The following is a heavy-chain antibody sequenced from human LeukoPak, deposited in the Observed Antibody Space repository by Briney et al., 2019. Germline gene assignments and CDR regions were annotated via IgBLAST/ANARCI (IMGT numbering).Heavy chain of an antibody. V-gene: IGHV1-46*01. CDR3: ARGRGVVVPAAPTGDPFDI. CDR1: GYTFTSYY. J-gene: IGHJ3*02. D-gene: IGHD2-2*01. CDR2: INPSGGST. Sequence: EASVKVSCKASGYTFTSYYMHWVRQAPGQGLEWMGIINPSGGSTSYAQKFQGRVTMTRDTSTSTVYMELSSLTSEDTAVYYCARGRGVVVPAAPTGDPFDIWGQGTMVTVSS.